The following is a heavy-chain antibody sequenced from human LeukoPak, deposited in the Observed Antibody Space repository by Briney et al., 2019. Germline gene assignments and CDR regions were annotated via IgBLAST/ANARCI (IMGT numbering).Heavy chain of an antibody. Sequence: GGSLRLSCAASGFTFSSYWMSWVRQAPGKGLEWVANIKQDGSEKYYVDSVKGRFTISRDNAKNSLYLQMNSLRAEDTAVYYCARLGGYCSSTSCYDWGQGTLVTVSS. V-gene: IGHV3-7*01. D-gene: IGHD2-2*01. CDR1: GFTFSSYW. J-gene: IGHJ4*02. CDR3: ARLGGYCSSTSCYD. CDR2: IKQDGSEK.